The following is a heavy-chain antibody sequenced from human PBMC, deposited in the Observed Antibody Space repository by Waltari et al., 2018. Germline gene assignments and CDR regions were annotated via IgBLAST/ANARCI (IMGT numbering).Heavy chain of an antibody. V-gene: IGHV3-30-3*01. Sequence: QVQLVASGGGVVQPGRSLRLSCAASGLTFSSYAMHWVRKAPGKGLEWVAVISYDGSNKYYADSVKGRFTISRDNSKNTLYLQMNSLRAEDTAVYYCARDGTTVTTGGAAFDIWGQGTMVTVSS. CDR2: ISYDGSNK. J-gene: IGHJ3*02. D-gene: IGHD4-17*01. CDR3: ARDGTTVTTGGAAFDI. CDR1: GLTFSSYA.